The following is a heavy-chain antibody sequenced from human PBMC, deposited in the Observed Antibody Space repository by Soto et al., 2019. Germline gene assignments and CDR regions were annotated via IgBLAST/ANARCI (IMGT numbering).Heavy chain of an antibody. J-gene: IGHJ1*01. D-gene: IGHD6-19*01. CDR3: AKLIPYTSGWIKYIQH. CDR1: GFTFSSYA. CDR2: ISGSGGST. Sequence: HPGGSLRLSCAASGFTFSSYAMSWVRQAPGEGLEWVSAISGSGGSTYYADSVKGRFTISRDNSKNTLYLQMNSLRAEDTAVYYCAKLIPYTSGWIKYIQHWGQGTLVTVSS. V-gene: IGHV3-23*01.